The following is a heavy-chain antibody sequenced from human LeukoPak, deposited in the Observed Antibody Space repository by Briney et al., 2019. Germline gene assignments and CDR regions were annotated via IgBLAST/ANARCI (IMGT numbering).Heavy chain of an antibody. CDR3: AKGSYYFDY. CDR2: ISYDGSNK. Sequence: GGSLRLSCAASGFTFSSYGMHWVRQAPGKGLEWVAVISYDGSNKYYANSVKGRFTISRDNSKNTLYLQMNSLRAEDTAVYYCAKGSYYFDYWGQGTLVTVSS. J-gene: IGHJ4*02. V-gene: IGHV3-30*18. CDR1: GFTFSSYG.